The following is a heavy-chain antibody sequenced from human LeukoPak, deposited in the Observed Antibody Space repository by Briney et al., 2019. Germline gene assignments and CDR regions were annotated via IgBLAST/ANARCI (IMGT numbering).Heavy chain of an antibody. Sequence: SGTLSLTCAVSGGSISSSNWWSWIRQSPGKGLEWIGEIYHSRSTNYNPSLKSRLIISVDKSKNQFSLKLSSVTAADTAVYYCARVVYDSSGYKFDYWGQGTLVTVSS. D-gene: IGHD3-22*01. J-gene: IGHJ4*02. CDR3: ARVVYDSSGYKFDY. V-gene: IGHV4-4*02. CDR2: IYHSRST. CDR1: GGSISSSNW.